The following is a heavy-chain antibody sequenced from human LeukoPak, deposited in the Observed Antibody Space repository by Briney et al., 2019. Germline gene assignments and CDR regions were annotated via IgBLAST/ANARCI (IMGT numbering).Heavy chain of an antibody. D-gene: IGHD6-13*01. CDR1: GFTFSSYW. V-gene: IGHV3-7*03. Sequence: GGSLRLSCAASGFTFSSYWMSWVRQAPGKGLEWVANIKQDGSEKYYVDSVKGRFTISRDNAENSLYLQMNSLRAEDTAVYYCARGGSSSMYNWFDPWGQGTLVTVSS. CDR3: ARGGSSSMYNWFDP. CDR2: IKQDGSEK. J-gene: IGHJ5*02.